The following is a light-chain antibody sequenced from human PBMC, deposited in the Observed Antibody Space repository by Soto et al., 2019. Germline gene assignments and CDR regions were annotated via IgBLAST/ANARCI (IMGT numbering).Light chain of an antibody. CDR2: GAS. Sequence: ESVLTQSPGTLSLSPGERATLSCRASQSVSSSYLAWYQQKPGQAPRLLIYGASSRATGIPDRFSASGSGTDFTLTISGLEPEDSAVYYCQQYGSSLITFSQGTRLEIK. J-gene: IGKJ5*01. V-gene: IGKV3-20*01. CDR1: QSVSSSY. CDR3: QQYGSSLIT.